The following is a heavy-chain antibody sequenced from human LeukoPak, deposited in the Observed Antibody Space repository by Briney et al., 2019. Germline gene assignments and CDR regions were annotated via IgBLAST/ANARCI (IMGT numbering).Heavy chain of an antibody. V-gene: IGHV4-38-2*02. Sequence: SETLSLTCTVSGYSISSGYYWGWIRQPPGKGLEWIGSIYHSGSTYYNPSLKSRVTISVDTSKNQFSLKLSSVTAADTGIYYCVRDSSATLAFDIWGQGTMVTVSS. CDR3: VRDSSATLAFDI. J-gene: IGHJ3*02. D-gene: IGHD6-25*01. CDR2: IYHSGST. CDR1: GYSISSGYY.